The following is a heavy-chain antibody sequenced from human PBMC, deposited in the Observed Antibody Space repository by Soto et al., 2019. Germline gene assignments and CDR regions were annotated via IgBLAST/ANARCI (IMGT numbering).Heavy chain of an antibody. Sequence: GGSLRLSCAASGFTFNNYAMTWVRQAPGKGLEWVSAITGDGGRTHYADSVKGRFTISRDNSKNTLYMQVNSLRAEDMAVYYCAKGGSSGWPGGEDYWGQGTLVTVSS. J-gene: IGHJ4*02. CDR1: GFTFNNYA. V-gene: IGHV3-23*01. D-gene: IGHD6-19*01. CDR3: AKGGSSGWPGGEDY. CDR2: ITGDGGRT.